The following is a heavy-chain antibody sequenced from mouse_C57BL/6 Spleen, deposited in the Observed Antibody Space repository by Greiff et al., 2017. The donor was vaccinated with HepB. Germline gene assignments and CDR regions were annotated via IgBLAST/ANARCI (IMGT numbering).Heavy chain of an antibody. J-gene: IGHJ1*03. D-gene: IGHD2-1*01. CDR2: ISDGGSYT. CDR1: GFTFSSYA. CDR3: ARDRGNPWYFDV. V-gene: IGHV5-4*01. Sequence: DVKLVESGGGLVKPGGSLKLSCAASGFTFSSYAMSWVRQTPEKRLEWVATISDGGSYTYYPDNVKGRFTISRDNAKNNLYLQMSHLKSEDTAMYYCARDRGNPWYFDVWGTGTTVTVSS.